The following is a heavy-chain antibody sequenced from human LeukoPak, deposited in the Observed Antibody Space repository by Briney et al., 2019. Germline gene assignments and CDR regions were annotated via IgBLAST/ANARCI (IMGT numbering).Heavy chain of an antibody. J-gene: IGHJ3*01. CDR2: ISGSGEST. Sequence: GGCLRLSCAASRFRLSSFAMSWVRQAPGKGLEWVSAISGSGESTYYGDPVKGRFTISRDNSKNTLYLQMNSLRAEDTAVYYCAKDMMIVTRVAFDLWGQGTMVTVSS. D-gene: IGHD3-22*01. V-gene: IGHV3-23*01. CDR3: AKDMMIVTRVAFDL. CDR1: RFRLSSFA.